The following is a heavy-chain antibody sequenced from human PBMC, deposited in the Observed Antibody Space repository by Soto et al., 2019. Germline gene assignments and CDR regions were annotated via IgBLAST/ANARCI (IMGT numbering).Heavy chain of an antibody. J-gene: IGHJ5*02. CDR3: AREASTGISPDL. D-gene: IGHD4-4*01. Sequence: QVQLVQSGAEVKKPGASVKVSCKASGFIFTAYSMHWVRQAPGQGLEWIGWFNPNSADTIYAQRFQGRVTLSRDTSINTAYMELYSLRSDDTAVYYCAREASTGISPDLWGQGTLVTVSS. CDR1: GFIFTAYS. CDR2: FNPNSADT. V-gene: IGHV1-2*02.